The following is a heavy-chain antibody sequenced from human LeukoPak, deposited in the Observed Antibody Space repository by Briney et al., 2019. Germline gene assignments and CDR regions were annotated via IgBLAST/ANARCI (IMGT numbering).Heavy chain of an antibody. D-gene: IGHD5-18*01. Sequence: SETLSLTCTISGGSISSTSYYWGWIRQPPGKGLEWIGSIYYSGSTYFNPSLKSRVTISVDTSKNQFSLKLSSVTAADTAVYYCARHGYIYGYPSTVDYWGQGTLVTVSS. CDR3: ARHGYIYGYPSTVDY. CDR2: IYYSGST. V-gene: IGHV4-39*01. CDR1: GGSISSTSYY. J-gene: IGHJ4*02.